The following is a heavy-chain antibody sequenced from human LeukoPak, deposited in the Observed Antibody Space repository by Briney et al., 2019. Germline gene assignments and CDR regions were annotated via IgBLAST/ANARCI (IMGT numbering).Heavy chain of an antibody. CDR2: ISGSGGST. CDR3: AKASYTGTAAAGRRYYFDY. V-gene: IGHV3-23*01. Sequence: GGSLRLSCAASGFTFSSYAMSWVRQASGKGLEWVSAISGSGGSTYYADSVKGRFTISRDNSKNTLYLQMNSLRAEDTAVYYCAKASYTGTAAAGRRYYFDYWGQGTLVTVSS. CDR1: GFTFSSYA. D-gene: IGHD6-13*01. J-gene: IGHJ4*02.